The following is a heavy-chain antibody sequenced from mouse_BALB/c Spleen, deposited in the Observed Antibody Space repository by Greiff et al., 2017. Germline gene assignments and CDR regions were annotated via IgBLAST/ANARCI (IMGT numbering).Heavy chain of an antibody. CDR2: IWAGGST. V-gene: IGHV2-9*02. CDR1: GFSLTSYG. D-gene: IGHD2-14*01. Sequence: VKVVESGPGLVAPSQSLSITCTVSGFSLTSYGVHWVRQPPGKGLEWLGVIWAGGSTNYNSALMSRLSISKDNSKSQVFLKMNSLQTDDTAMYYCASYYRYDLAYWGQGTLVTVSA. CDR3: ASYYRYDLAY. J-gene: IGHJ3*01.